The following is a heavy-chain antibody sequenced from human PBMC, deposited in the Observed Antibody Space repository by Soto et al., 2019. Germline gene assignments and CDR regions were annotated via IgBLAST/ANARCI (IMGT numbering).Heavy chain of an antibody. J-gene: IGHJ5*02. CDR2: IYYSGST. CDR3: ARGTHRFDP. CDR1: GGSISSYY. D-gene: IGHD1-1*01. V-gene: IGHV4-59*01. Sequence: SETLSLICTVSGGSISSYYWSWIRQPPGKGLEWIGYIYYSGSTNYNPSLKSRVTISVDTSKNQFSLKLSSVTAADTAVYYCARGTHRFDPWGQGTLVTVSS.